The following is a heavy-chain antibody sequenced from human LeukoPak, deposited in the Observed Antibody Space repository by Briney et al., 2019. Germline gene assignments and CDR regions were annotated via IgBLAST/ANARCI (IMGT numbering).Heavy chain of an antibody. J-gene: IGHJ6*03. CDR2: IGSSSSYI. V-gene: IGHV3-21*01. D-gene: IGHD2-21*01. CDR3: ARSEGGEGYYYYYMDV. CDR1: GFTFSSYS. Sequence: GGSLRLSCAASGFTFSSYSMNWVRQAPGKGLEWVSSIGSSSSYIYYADSVKGRFTISRDNAKNSLYLQMNSLRAEDTAVYYCARSEGGEGYYYYYMDVWGKGTTVTVSS.